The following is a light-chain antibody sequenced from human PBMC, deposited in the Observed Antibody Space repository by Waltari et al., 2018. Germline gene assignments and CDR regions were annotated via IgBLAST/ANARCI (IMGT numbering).Light chain of an antibody. J-gene: IGLJ3*02. CDR3: SSYTITYTRV. CDR2: HVT. CDR1: SSAIGANNH. V-gene: IGLV2-14*01. Sequence: QSALTQPASVSGSPGQSITISCTGTSSAIGANNHVPWYRQHPGKAPKLILYHVTTRPSVVSNRFSGSKSGNTASLTISGLQAEDEADYFCSSYTITYTRVFGGGTKLTVL.